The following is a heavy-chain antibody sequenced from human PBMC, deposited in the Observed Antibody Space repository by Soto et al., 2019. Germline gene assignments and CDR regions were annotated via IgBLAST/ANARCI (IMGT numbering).Heavy chain of an antibody. J-gene: IGHJ6*03. CDR2: IWYDGSNK. CDR3: ARDRVDIGVVPAAMLEDYYYYYYYMDV. Sequence: ESGGGVVQPGRSLRLSCAASGFTFSSYGTHWVRQAPGKGLEWVAVIWYDGSNKYYADSVKGRFTISRDNSKTTLYLQMNSLRAEDTAVYYCARDRVDIGVVPAAMLEDYYYYYYYMDVWGKGATVTVSS. V-gene: IGHV3-33*01. CDR1: GFTFSSYG. D-gene: IGHD2-2*01.